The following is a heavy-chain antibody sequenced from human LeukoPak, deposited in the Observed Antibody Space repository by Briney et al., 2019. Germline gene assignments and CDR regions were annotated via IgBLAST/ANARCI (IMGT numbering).Heavy chain of an antibody. CDR2: IYTSGST. CDR3: ARVGRDRDYYYYYMDV. V-gene: IGHV4-61*02. Sequence: SETLSLTCTVSGGSISSSSYYWSWIRQPAGKGLEWIGRIYTSGSTNYNPSLKSRVTMSVDTSKNQFSLRLSSVTAADTAVYYYARVGRDRDYYYYYMDVWGKGTTATVSS. CDR1: GGSISSSSYY. J-gene: IGHJ6*03.